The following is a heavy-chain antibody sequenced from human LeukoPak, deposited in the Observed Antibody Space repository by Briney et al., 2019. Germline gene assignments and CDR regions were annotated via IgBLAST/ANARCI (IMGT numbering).Heavy chain of an antibody. Sequence: PGGSLRLSCAASGFSFSGYAMSWVRQAPGKGLDWVSGVSDSGVNTYYADSVKGRFTISRDNSKNTLYLQMNSLRAEDTAVYYCAKSMGYYDSSGYWGGWGQGTLVTVSS. J-gene: IGHJ4*02. D-gene: IGHD3-22*01. CDR2: VSDSGVNT. CDR3: AKSMGYYDSSGYWGG. V-gene: IGHV3-23*01. CDR1: GFSFSGYA.